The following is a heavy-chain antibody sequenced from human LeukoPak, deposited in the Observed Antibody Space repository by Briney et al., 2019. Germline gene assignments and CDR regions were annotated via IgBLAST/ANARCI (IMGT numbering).Heavy chain of an antibody. V-gene: IGHV3-53*01. D-gene: IGHD1-1*01. CDR3: ARGGAHYWNPRY. CDR1: GFSVSSIY. J-gene: IGHJ4*02. CDR2: LYTDGST. Sequence: SGGSLRLSCVASGFSVSSIYMSWVRRAPGKGLEWVSLLYTDGSTYYANSVEGRFTISRDDPKNTIYLHMNGLRAEDTSIYYCARGGAHYWNPRYWGQGTLVTVSS.